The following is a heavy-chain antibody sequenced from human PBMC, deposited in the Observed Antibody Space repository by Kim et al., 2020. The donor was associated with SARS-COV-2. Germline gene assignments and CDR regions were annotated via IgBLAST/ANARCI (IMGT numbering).Heavy chain of an antibody. D-gene: IGHD6-25*01. CDR3: ARSGNGYNDY. V-gene: IGHV3-73*01. CDR2: AT. J-gene: IGHJ4*02. Sequence: ATAYSPSVKGRFAISRDDSTTTAYLQMSSLKTEDTAVYYCARSGNGYNDYWGQGTLVTISS.